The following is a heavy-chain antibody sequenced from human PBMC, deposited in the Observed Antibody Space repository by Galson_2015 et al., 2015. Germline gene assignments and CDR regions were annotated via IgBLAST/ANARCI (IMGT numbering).Heavy chain of an antibody. J-gene: IGHJ4*02. Sequence: SLRLSCAASGFTFSSYWMSWVRQAPGKGLEWVANIQQDGSEKYYVDSVKGRFTISRDNAKNSLYLQMNSLRAEDTAVYYCARGMITYYDFWSGYYGDYWGQGTLVTVSS. D-gene: IGHD3-3*01. CDR3: ARGMITYYDFWSGYYGDY. V-gene: IGHV3-7*03. CDR2: IQQDGSEK. CDR1: GFTFSSYW.